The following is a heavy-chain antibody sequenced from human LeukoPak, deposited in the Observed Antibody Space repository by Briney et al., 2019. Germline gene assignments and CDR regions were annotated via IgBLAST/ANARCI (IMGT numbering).Heavy chain of an antibody. V-gene: IGHV3-53*01. CDR3: ARLGDYSNKD. D-gene: IGHD4-11*01. CDR1: GFTLSNYW. J-gene: IGHJ4*02. Sequence: GGSLRLSCAASGFTLSNYWMSWVRQAPGKGLEWVSVTDSGGSTSYADSVKGRFTISRDTSKNTLYLQMNGLRAEDTAVYYCARLGDYSNKDWGQGALVTVSS. CDR2: TDSGGST.